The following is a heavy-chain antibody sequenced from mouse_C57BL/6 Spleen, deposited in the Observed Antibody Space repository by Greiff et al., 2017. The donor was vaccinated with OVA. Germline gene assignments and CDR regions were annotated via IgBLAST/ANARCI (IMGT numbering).Heavy chain of an antibody. CDR3: ARENGNYGVDY. V-gene: IGHV1-81*01. J-gene: IGHJ4*01. D-gene: IGHD2-1*01. CDR1: GYTVTSYG. CDR2: IYPRSGNT. Sequence: QVQLKESGAELARPGASVKLSCKASGYTVTSYGISWVKQRTGQGLEWIGEIYPRSGNTYYNKKFKGKATLTADKSSSTAYMELRSLTSEDSAVYFCARENGNYGVDYWGQGTSVTVSS.